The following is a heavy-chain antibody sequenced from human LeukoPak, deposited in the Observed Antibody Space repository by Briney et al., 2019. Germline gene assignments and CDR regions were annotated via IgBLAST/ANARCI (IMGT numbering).Heavy chain of an antibody. V-gene: IGHV3-23*01. CDR2: ISGSGGNT. CDR3: ARRAGAYSHPYDY. D-gene: IGHD4/OR15-4a*01. CDR1: GFSFSIYG. Sequence: PGGSLRLSCAASGFSFSIYGMSWVRQTPGKGLEWVSGISGSGGNTHYSDSVKGRFTISRDNSKNTLYLQMNSLRAEDTAVYYCARRAGAYSHPYDYWGQGTLVTVSS. J-gene: IGHJ4*02.